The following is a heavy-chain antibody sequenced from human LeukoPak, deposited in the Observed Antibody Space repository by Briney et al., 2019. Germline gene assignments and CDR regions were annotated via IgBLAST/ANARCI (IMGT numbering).Heavy chain of an antibody. Sequence: ASVKVSCKASGYTFTSYAMHWVRQAPGQRLEWMGWINVVNGDTKYSQKFQGRVTIIRDTSASTAYMELSSLRSEDTAVYYCVRDGYSYGRKDAFDIWGQGTMVTVSS. CDR3: VRDGYSYGRKDAFDI. CDR2: INVVNGDT. CDR1: GYTFTSYA. J-gene: IGHJ3*02. D-gene: IGHD1-26*01. V-gene: IGHV1-3*01.